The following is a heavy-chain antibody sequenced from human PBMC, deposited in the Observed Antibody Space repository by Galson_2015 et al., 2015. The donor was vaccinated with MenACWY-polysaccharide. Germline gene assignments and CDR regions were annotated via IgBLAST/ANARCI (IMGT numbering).Heavy chain of an antibody. CDR3: ARLRGSMAAHNWCDP. CDR2: INKSGTT. V-gene: IGHV4-59*01. CDR1: GGSLNTSY. D-gene: IGHD6-6*01. J-gene: IGHJ5*02. Sequence: SETLSLTCTVSGGSLNTSYWAWIRQSPGKGLEWIGHINKSGTTAYNSSLKTRVTMSADTSRNQFSLTLTSVTAADTAIYYCARLRGSMAAHNWCDPWGQGILVTVSP.